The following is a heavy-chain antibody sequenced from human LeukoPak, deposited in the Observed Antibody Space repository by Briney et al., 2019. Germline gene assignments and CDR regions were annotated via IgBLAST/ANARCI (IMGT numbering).Heavy chain of an antibody. CDR1: GFTFVDYG. D-gene: IGHD3-3*02. CDR2: INYNGAIT. CDR3: ARDRLGPSFSVSHFDL. V-gene: IGHV3-20*04. Sequence: GGSLRLSCATSGFTFVDYGLSWVRRASGKGLEWLCAINYNGAITDYADSVKGRFTISKDNAKNSLYLRMDSLRAEDTALYYCARDRLGPSFSVSHFDLWGQGTLVTVSS. J-gene: IGHJ4*02.